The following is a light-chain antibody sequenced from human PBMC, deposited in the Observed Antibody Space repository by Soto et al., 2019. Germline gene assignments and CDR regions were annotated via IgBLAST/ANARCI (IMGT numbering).Light chain of an antibody. V-gene: IGKV1-9*01. CDR1: QGIINN. CDR3: QQLNYYPLT. CDR2: LAS. J-gene: IGKJ4*01. Sequence: DIQLTQSPSFLSASVGDRVTITCRASQGIINNLAWYQQKPGKAPKLLIFLASNLQSGVPSRFSGSGSGTEFTLTISSLQPGDFATYFCQQLNYYPLTFGGGTRVEI.